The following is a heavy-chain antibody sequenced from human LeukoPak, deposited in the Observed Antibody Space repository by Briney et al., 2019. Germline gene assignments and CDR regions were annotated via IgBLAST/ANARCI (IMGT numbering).Heavy chain of an antibody. CDR3: ARDGYYGPINYFDY. D-gene: IGHD3-10*01. CDR1: GFTVSNYY. Sequence: HPGGSLRLSCAASGFTVSNYYMSWVRQAAGKGLEWVSVIYGGGSTYYADSVKGRFTVSRDNSKNTLYLQMNSLRAEDTAVYYCARDGYYGPINYFDYWGQGTLVTVSS. J-gene: IGHJ4*02. V-gene: IGHV3-53*01. CDR2: IYGGGST.